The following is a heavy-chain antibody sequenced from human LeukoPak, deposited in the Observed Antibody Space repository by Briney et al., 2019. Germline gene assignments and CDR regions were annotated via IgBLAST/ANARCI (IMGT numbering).Heavy chain of an antibody. D-gene: IGHD6-13*01. V-gene: IGHV3-9*01. CDR3: AKDAQPGIAAAGTKAY. CDR1: GFTFSSYS. Sequence: GGSLRLSCAASGFTFSSYSMNWVRQAPGKGLEWVSGISWNSGSIGYADSVKGRFTISRDNAKNSLYLQMNSLRAEDTALYYCAKDAQPGIAAAGTKAYWGQGTLVTVSS. CDR2: ISWNSGSI. J-gene: IGHJ4*02.